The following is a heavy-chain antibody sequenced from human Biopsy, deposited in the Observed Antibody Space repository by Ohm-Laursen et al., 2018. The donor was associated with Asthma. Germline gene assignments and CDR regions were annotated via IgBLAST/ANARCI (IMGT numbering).Heavy chain of an antibody. Sequence: VKVSCKVSGYNFISFAIHWVRQAPGQRLEWMGWINAGNGNTKYSQKFQGRVSITRDTSASTAYMELTSLRSEDTAAYYCARTYYDFLTGQVKDAFGIWGQGTMVTVSS. V-gene: IGHV1-3*01. CDR3: ARTYYDFLTGQVKDAFGI. D-gene: IGHD3-9*01. CDR2: INAGNGNT. J-gene: IGHJ3*02. CDR1: GYNFISFA.